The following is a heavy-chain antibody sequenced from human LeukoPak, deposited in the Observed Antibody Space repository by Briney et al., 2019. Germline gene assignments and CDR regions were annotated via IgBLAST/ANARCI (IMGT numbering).Heavy chain of an antibody. CDR3: ARDGYYYDSSGYYYGIPDY. CDR2: ISYDGSNK. J-gene: IGHJ4*02. Sequence: QPGRSLRLSCAASGFTFSSYAMPWVRQAPGKGLEWVAVISYDGSNKYYADSVKGRFTISRDNSKNTLYLQMNSLRAEDTAVYYCARDGYYYDSSGYYYGIPDYWGQGTLVTVSS. V-gene: IGHV3-30-3*01. CDR1: GFTFSSYA. D-gene: IGHD3-22*01.